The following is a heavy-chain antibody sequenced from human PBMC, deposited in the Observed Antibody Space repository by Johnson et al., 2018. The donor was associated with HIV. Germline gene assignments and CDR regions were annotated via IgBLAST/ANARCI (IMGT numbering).Heavy chain of an antibody. Sequence: VQLVESGGGVVQTGMSLRLSCAASGFTFRNYAMSWVRQAPGKGLEWVSGIGASGITTYYADSVKGRFTISRDNSKNTLYLQTNSLRAEDTAVYYCARDGTTGPSGDAYDIWGQGTMVTVSS. D-gene: IGHD4-17*01. J-gene: IGHJ3*02. CDR1: GFTFRNYA. CDR3: ARDGTTGPSGDAYDI. V-gene: IGHV3-23*04. CDR2: IGASGITT.